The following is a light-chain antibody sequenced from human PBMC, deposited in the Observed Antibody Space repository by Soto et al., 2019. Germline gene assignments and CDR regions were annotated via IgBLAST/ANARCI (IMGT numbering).Light chain of an antibody. CDR3: QQYNSYS. J-gene: IGKJ1*01. Sequence: DIQMAQSPSTLSASVGDRVTITCRASQSISTWLAWYQHKAGKAPKLLIYKASSLESGVPSRFSGSGSGTEFTLTISSLHPEDFATYYCQQYNSYSFCQGTKVEIK. CDR1: QSISTW. V-gene: IGKV1-5*03. CDR2: KAS.